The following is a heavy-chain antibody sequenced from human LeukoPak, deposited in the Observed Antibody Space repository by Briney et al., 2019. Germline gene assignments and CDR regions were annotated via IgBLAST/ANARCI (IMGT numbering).Heavy chain of an antibody. J-gene: IGHJ4*02. Sequence: GGSLRLFCAASGFTFSSYSMNWVRQAPGKGLEWVSSISISSTYIFYADSVKGRFTISRDNAKNSLYLQMNSLRAEDTAVYYCARGPPHIVSSRGGDYDYWGQGTLVTVSS. V-gene: IGHV3-21*01. CDR3: ARGPPHIVSSRGGDYDY. CDR1: GFTFSSYS. CDR2: ISISSTYI. D-gene: IGHD5/OR15-5a*01.